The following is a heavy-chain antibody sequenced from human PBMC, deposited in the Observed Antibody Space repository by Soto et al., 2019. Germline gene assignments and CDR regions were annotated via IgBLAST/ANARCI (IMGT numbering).Heavy chain of an antibody. Sequence: GGSLRLSCAASGFPFSTYSMNWVRQAPGKGLEWISYISSSSSPIYYADSVKGRFTISRDNAKNSLWLQMNSLRDEDTAVYYCARGFSGRGPFDICGQRTRVTVSS. CDR2: ISSSSSPI. V-gene: IGHV3-48*02. D-gene: IGHD6-19*01. CDR3: ARGFSGRGPFDI. J-gene: IGHJ3*02. CDR1: GFPFSTYS.